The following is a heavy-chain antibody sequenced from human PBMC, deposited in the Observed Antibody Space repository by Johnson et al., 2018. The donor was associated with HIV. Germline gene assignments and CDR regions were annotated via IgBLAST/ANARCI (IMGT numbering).Heavy chain of an antibody. D-gene: IGHD3-22*01. J-gene: IGHJ3*02. CDR2: IWYDGSNK. CDR3: AKVRVAAMIVVVSGRDAFDI. V-gene: IGHV3-30*02. CDR1: GFTVSSNY. Sequence: QVQLVESGGGVVQPGGSLRLSCVASGFTVSSNYMSWVRQAPGKGLQWVAVIWYDGSNKYYADSVKGRFSISRDNSKNTLYLQMNSLRTEDTAVYYCAKVRVAAMIVVVSGRDAFDIWGQGTMVTVSS.